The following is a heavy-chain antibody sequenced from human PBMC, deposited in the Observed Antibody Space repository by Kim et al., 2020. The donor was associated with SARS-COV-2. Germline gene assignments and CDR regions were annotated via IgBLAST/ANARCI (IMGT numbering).Heavy chain of an antibody. D-gene: IGHD4-17*01. V-gene: IGHV1-3*01. J-gene: IGHJ4*02. CDR1: GYTFTSYA. Sequence: ASVKVSCKASGYTFTSYAMHWVRQAPGQRLEWMGWINAGNGNTKYSQKFQGRVTITRDTSASTAYMELSSLRSEDTAVYYCVRAPTVVTLLVYWGQGTLVTVSS. CDR3: VRAPTVVTLLVY. CDR2: INAGNGNT.